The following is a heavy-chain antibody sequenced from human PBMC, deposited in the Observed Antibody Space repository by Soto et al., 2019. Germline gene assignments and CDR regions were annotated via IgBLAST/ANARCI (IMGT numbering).Heavy chain of an antibody. CDR2: ISHDGSSK. D-gene: IGHD6-19*01. J-gene: IGHJ6*02. CDR3: AKPWDTSGWSVRGTPYSYAMEV. Sequence: QVQLVESGGAVVQPGRSLRLSCAASEFTFSNYGMHWVRKAPGKGLEWVTVISHDGSSKYYADSLRGRFTISRDNSKNTLYLQRNSLRAGDTAVYYCAKPWDTSGWSVRGTPYSYAMEVWCQGTTVTVSS. CDR1: EFTFSNYG. V-gene: IGHV3-30*18.